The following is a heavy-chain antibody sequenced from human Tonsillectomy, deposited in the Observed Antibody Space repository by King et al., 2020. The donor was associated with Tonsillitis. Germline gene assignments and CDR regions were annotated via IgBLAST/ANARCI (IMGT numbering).Heavy chain of an antibody. D-gene: IGHD3-10*01. Sequence: VQLVESGGGLVQPGGSLRLSCSASGFTFSRHVMNWVRQAPGKGLEYVSAISTNGQSTYYADSVKGRFTISRDNSKNTLFLQMSRLRAEDTAVYYCVNDRLWFGELLYVSAFDIWGQGTMVTVSS. CDR3: VNDRLWFGELLYVSAFDI. V-gene: IGHV3-64D*06. J-gene: IGHJ3*02. CDR2: ISTNGQST. CDR1: GFTFSRHV.